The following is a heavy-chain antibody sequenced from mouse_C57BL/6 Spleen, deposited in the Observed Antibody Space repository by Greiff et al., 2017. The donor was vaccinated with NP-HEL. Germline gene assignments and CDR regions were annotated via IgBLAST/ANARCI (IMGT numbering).Heavy chain of an antibody. J-gene: IGHJ3*01. V-gene: IGHV3-6*01. CDR1: GYSITSGYY. CDR3: ARGDYDYDWFAY. D-gene: IGHD2-4*01. CDR2: ISYDGSN. Sequence: EVQLQASGPGLVKPSQSLSLTCSVTGYSITSGYYWNWIRQFPGNKLEWMGYISYDGSNNYNPSLKNRISITRYTSKNQFFLKLNSVTTEDTATYYCARGDYDYDWFAYWGQGTLVTVSA.